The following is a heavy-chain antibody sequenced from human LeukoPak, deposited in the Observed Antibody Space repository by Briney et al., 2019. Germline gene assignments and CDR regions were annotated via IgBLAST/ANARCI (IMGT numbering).Heavy chain of an antibody. CDR1: GFTFSSYA. CDR3: AKDRSRGLRFLEWFPGDV. V-gene: IGHV3-23*01. D-gene: IGHD3-3*01. J-gene: IGHJ6*04. CDR2: ISGSGGST. Sequence: GGSLRLSCAASGFTFSSYAMSWVRQAPGKGLEWVSAISGSGGSTYYADSVKGRFTISRDNSKNTLYLQMNSLRAEDTAVYYCAKDRSRGLRFLEWFPGDVWGKGTTVTVSS.